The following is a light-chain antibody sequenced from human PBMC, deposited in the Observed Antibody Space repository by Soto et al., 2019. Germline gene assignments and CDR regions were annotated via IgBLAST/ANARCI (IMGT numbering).Light chain of an antibody. CDR1: SSDFGRYTY. CDR2: DVY. J-gene: IGLJ1*01. CDR3: TSYTSTSTPYV. Sequence: QSVLTQPASVSGSPGQSITISCAGTSSDFGRYTYVSWYQQHPGKAPKLIIYDVYNRPSGVSTRFSGSKSGNTASLTISGLQAEDEADYYCTSYTSTSTPYVFGGGTKVPVL. V-gene: IGLV2-14*01.